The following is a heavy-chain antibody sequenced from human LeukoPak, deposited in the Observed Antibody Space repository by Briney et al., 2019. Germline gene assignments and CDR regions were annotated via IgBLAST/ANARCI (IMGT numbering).Heavy chain of an antibody. Sequence: GASVKVSCKASGYTFTGYYMHWVRQAPGQALEWLGWINPNSGGTNYAQKFQGRVTMTRDTSISTAYMELSRLRSDDTAVYYCARDPNRAINAFDIWGQGTMVTVSS. J-gene: IGHJ3*02. CDR2: INPNSGGT. CDR3: ARDPNRAINAFDI. CDR1: GYTFTGYY. V-gene: IGHV1-2*02. D-gene: IGHD2-2*02.